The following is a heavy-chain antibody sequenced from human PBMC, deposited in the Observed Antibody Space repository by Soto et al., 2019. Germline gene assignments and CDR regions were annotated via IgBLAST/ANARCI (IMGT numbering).Heavy chain of an antibody. CDR1: GYGFTTYW. CDR2: IYPGDSDT. CDR3: ARKDIAGNSVDF. Sequence: GXSQKISCKASGYGFTTYWIGWVRPLPGKGLEWMGIIYPGDSDTRYSPSFQGQVTISADKSISTAYLQWSSLKASDSAMFYCARKDIAGNSVDFWGQGTRVTVSS. D-gene: IGHD6-13*01. J-gene: IGHJ4*02. V-gene: IGHV5-51*01.